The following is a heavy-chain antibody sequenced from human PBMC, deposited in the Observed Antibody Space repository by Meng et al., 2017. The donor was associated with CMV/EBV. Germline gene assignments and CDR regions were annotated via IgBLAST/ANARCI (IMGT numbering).Heavy chain of an antibody. D-gene: IGHD2-2*02. Sequence: GSLRLSCTVSGGSISSYYWSWIRQPPGKGLEWIGYIYYSGSTNYNPCLKSRVTISVDTSKNQFSLKLSSVTAADTAVYYCARVRKYCSSTSCYRKGEMYYFDYWGQGTLVTVSS. CDR1: GGSISSYY. J-gene: IGHJ4*02. CDR2: IYYSGST. V-gene: IGHV4-59*01. CDR3: ARVRKYCSSTSCYRKGEMYYFDY.